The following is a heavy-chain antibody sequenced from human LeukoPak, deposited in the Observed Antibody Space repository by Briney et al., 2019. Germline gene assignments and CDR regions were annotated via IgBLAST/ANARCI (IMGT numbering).Heavy chain of an antibody. D-gene: IGHD3-16*01. Sequence: SETLSLTCTVSGGSITNYYWSWIRQPPEKGLEWIGYIYNSGNTKYNPSLKSRVTISVDTSKNQFSLKLTSVTAADTAVYYCARSGEVSWFDPWGQGTLVTVSS. CDR2: IYNSGNT. J-gene: IGHJ5*02. CDR1: GGSITNYY. V-gene: IGHV4-59*01. CDR3: ARSGEVSWFDP.